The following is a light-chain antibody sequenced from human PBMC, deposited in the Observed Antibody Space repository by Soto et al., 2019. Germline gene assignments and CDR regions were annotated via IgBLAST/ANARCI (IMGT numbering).Light chain of an antibody. J-gene: IGKJ5*01. CDR3: QQYKNWPFT. CDR2: GAS. Sequence: EIVMTQSPATLPVSLGDTVTLSCKASQSVTANLAWYQHKPGQAPRLLVSGASTRATGVPARFSGSGSDTVFSLSISSLQSEDSAVYFCQQYKNWPFTFGQGTRLEIK. CDR1: QSVTAN. V-gene: IGKV3-15*01.